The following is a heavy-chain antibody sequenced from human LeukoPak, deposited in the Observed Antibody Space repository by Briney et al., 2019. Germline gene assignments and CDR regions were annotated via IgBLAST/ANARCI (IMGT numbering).Heavy chain of an antibody. V-gene: IGHV4-4*07. CDR2: IYTSGST. Sequence: SETLSLTCTVSGGSISSYYWSWIRQPAGKGLEWLGHIYTSGSTNYNPSLKSRVTMSVDTSKNQFSLKLSSVTAADTAVYYCARAYALAAPFDYWGQGTLVTVSS. D-gene: IGHD6-19*01. J-gene: IGHJ4*02. CDR3: ARAYALAAPFDY. CDR1: GGSISSYY.